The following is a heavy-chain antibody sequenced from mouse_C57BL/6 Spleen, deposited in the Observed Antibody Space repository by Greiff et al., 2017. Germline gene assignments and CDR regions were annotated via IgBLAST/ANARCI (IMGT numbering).Heavy chain of an antibody. Sequence: EVKVVESGPELVKPGASVKISCKASGYSFTGYYMNWVKQSPEKSLEWIGEINPSTGGTTYNQKFKAKATLTVDKSSSTAYMQLKSLTSEDSAVYYCARDGDGYYFDYWGQGTTLTVSS. V-gene: IGHV1-42*01. J-gene: IGHJ2*01. D-gene: IGHD1-2*01. CDR2: INPSTGGT. CDR3: ARDGDGYYFDY. CDR1: GYSFTGYY.